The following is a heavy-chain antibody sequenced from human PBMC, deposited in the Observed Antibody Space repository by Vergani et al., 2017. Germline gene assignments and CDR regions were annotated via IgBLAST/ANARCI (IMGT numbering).Heavy chain of an antibody. D-gene: IGHD4-17*01. CDR1: GFTFNSYW. Sequence: EVQLVESGAGLVQPGGSLRLSCAASGFTFNSYWMHWVRQAPGKGLVWVSRIKSDGSITNYADSVKGRFTISRDNAKNSLYLQMNSLRAEDTALYYCAKGAGTTVTTFDYWGQGTLVTVSS. V-gene: IGHV3-74*01. CDR2: IKSDGSIT. J-gene: IGHJ4*02. CDR3: AKGAGTTVTTFDY.